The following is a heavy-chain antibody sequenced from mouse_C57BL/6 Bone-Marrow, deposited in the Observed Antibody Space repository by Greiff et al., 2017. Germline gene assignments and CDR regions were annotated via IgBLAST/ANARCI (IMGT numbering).Heavy chain of an antibody. D-gene: IGHD1-1*01. CDR1: GYTFTSYW. V-gene: IGHV1-69*01. J-gene: IGHJ1*03. Sequence: VQLQQPGAELVMPGASVKLSCKASGYTFTSYWMHWVKQRPGQGLEWIGEIDPSDSYTNYNQKFKGKSTLTVDKSSSTAYMQLSSLTSEDSAVYYCARDGGDGSSWGDWYFDVWGTGTTVTVSS. CDR3: ARDGGDGSSWGDWYFDV. CDR2: IDPSDSYT.